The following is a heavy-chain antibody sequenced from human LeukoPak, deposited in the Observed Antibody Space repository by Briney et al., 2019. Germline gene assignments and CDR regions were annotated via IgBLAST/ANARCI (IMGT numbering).Heavy chain of an antibody. V-gene: IGHV1-18*01. CDR1: GFTFTSFG. J-gene: IGHJ1*01. CDR2: ISAYNGAT. D-gene: IGHD4-11*01. CDR3: GRWRESSNWPPGYLQH. Sequence: ASVKVSCKAPGFTFTSFGFSWVRQAPGQGLEWMGWISAYNGATNYAQILQGRVTMTTDASTSTVYMELRSLRSDDTAVYYCGRWRESSNWPPGYLQHWGQGTLVIVSS.